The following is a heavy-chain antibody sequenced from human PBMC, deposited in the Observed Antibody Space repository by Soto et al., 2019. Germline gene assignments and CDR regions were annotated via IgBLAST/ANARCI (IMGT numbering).Heavy chain of an antibody. CDR1: GFTFSSYG. Sequence: HPGGSLRLSCAASGFTFSSYGMHWVRQAPGKGLEWVAVISYDGINKYYADSVKGRFTISRDNSKNTLYLQMNSLRAEDTAVYYCARGRRYYDSSGYYQAQNFDYWGQGTLVTVYS. CDR3: ARGRRYYDSSGYYQAQNFDY. CDR2: ISYDGINK. V-gene: IGHV3-30*03. J-gene: IGHJ4*02. D-gene: IGHD3-22*01.